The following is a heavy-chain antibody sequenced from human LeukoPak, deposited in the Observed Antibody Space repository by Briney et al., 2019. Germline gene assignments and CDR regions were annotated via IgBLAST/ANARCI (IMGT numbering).Heavy chain of an antibody. CDR3: ARLVSVSSGRSQNWFAP. V-gene: IGHV5-51*01. CDR1: GYIFTTYW. CDR2: IFPGDSDT. D-gene: IGHD1-26*01. J-gene: IGHJ5*02. Sequence: GESLKISGKGSGYIFTTYWIGWVGQMPGKGLEWMGIIFPGDSDTLYSRSFKGQVPISADKSISPAYLQWSSLKASDTAMYYCARLVSVSSGRSQNWFAPWGPGTLVTVSS.